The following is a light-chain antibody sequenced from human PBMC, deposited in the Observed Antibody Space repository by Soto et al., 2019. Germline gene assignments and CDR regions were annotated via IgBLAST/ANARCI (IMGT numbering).Light chain of an antibody. V-gene: IGLV1-44*01. CDR1: SSNIGSNT. CDR3: AAWDDSLNGLYV. Sequence: QSLLTQPPSASGTPGQRVTVSCSGSSSNIGSNTVNWYQQLPGTAPKLFIYSNNQRPSGVPDRFSGSKSGTSASLAISGLQSEDEADYYCAAWDDSLNGLYVFGTGTKVTVL. J-gene: IGLJ1*01. CDR2: SNN.